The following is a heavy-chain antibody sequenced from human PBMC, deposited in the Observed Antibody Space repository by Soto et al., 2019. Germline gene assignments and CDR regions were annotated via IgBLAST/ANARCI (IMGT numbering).Heavy chain of an antibody. D-gene: IGHD3-10*01. CDR1: GVSITSHY. J-gene: IGHJ5*02. V-gene: IGHV4-59*11. CDR2: TYFRGSA. Sequence: VQLQESGPGLVKPSETLSLTCDVSGVSITSHYWNWIRQSPGMGLEWIGSTYFRGSANYNPSLKSRVTISLDTSKNQLSLTLSAVTAADSAVYYCARDLRSRGGFDPWGQGTLVTVTS. CDR3: ARDLRSRGGFDP.